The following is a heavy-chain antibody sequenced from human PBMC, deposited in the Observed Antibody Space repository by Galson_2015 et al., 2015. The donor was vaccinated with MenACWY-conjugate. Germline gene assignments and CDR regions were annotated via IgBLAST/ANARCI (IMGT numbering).Heavy chain of an antibody. CDR1: GSTFTSNW. J-gene: IGHJ4*02. CDR2: IYPGDSDT. CDR3: ARQGFGSSSLDY. Sequence: QSGAEVKKPGESLQISCKGSGSTFTSNWIGWVRQMPGKGLEWMGIIYPGDSDTRYAPSFQGHVTISADKSINTAYLQWGSLEASDTAMYYCARQGFGSSSLDYWGQATLVTVSS. D-gene: IGHD6-6*01. V-gene: IGHV5-51*01.